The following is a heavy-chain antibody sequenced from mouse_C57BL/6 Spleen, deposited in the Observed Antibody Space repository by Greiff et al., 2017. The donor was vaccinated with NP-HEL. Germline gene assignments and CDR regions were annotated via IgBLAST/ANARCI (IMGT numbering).Heavy chain of an antibody. CDR1: GFTFSDYG. Sequence: EVMLVESGGGLVKPGGSLKLSCAASGFTFSDYGMHWVRQAPEKGLEWVAYISSGSSTIYYADTVKGRFTISRDNAKNTLFLQMTSLRSEDTAMYYCASRDYSNYDYAMDYWGQGTSVTVSS. V-gene: IGHV5-17*01. CDR2: ISSGSSTI. D-gene: IGHD2-5*01. J-gene: IGHJ4*01. CDR3: ASRDYSNYDYAMDY.